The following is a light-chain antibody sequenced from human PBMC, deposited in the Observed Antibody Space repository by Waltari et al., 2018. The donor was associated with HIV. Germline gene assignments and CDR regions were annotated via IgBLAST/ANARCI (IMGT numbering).Light chain of an antibody. CDR3: AAWDDSLSGVV. Sequence: QSVLTQPPSASGTPGQRVTTSCSGNRANIGRYYLDWYQQLPGTAPKLLIYRVNQRPSGVPDRFSGSKSGTSASLAISGLRSEDEVDYYCAAWDDSLSGVVFGGGTKLTVL. CDR2: RVN. V-gene: IGLV1-47*01. CDR1: RANIGRYY. J-gene: IGLJ2*01.